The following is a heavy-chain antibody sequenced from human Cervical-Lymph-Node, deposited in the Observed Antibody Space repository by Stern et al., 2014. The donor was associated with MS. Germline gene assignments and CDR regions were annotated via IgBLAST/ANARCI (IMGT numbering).Heavy chain of an antibody. CDR2: ISGSGGST. J-gene: IGHJ4*02. CDR3: AKVRIAMVTSPSYFDY. Sequence: DVQMVKSGGGLVPPGGSLRLSCAASGFTFRSYAMSWVSQAPGKGLEWVSAISGSGGSTYYADSVKGRFTISRDNSKNTLYLQMNSLRAEDTAVYYCAKVRIAMVTSPSYFDYWGQGTLVTVSS. D-gene: IGHD5-18*01. CDR1: GFTFRSYA. V-gene: IGHV3-23*04.